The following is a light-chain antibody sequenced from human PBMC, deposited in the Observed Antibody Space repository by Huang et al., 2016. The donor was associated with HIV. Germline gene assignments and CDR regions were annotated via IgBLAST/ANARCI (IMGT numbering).Light chain of an antibody. Sequence: EIVLTQSPATLSLSPGERATLSCGASQSVSSSYLAWYQQKPGLAPRLLIYDASSRDTGIPDRFSGSGSGTDFTLTISRLEPEDFAVYYCQQDGSSPGTFGQGTKVEIK. CDR2: DAS. V-gene: IGKV3D-20*01. CDR1: QSVSSSY. CDR3: QQDGSSPGT. J-gene: IGKJ1*01.